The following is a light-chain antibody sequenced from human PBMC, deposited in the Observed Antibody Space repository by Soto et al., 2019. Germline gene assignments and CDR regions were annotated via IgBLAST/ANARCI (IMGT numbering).Light chain of an antibody. CDR1: QSVGNNY. J-gene: IGKJ4*01. CDR2: TAS. CDR3: HQHAYSPLT. Sequence: EVVLTQSPGTLSLSPGERATLSRRASQSVGNNYLAWYQQKPGQAPRLLIHTASIRATGIPDRFSGSGSGTDFTLTITRLEPEDFAVYYCHQHAYSPLTFGGGTRVDIK. V-gene: IGKV3-20*01.